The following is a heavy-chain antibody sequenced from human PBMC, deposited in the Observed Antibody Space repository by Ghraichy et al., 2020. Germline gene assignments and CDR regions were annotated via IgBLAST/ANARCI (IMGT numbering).Heavy chain of an antibody. D-gene: IGHD6-6*01. CDR1: GITFTYYA. J-gene: IGHJ4*02. Sequence: GGSLRLSCEVSGITFTYYAMSWVRQAPGKGLEWVSTISVDGSTTFYADSVKGRFTISRDNSKNTLFIQMNNLRAEDTAIYYCAKVERDSNSYIDSWGRGTLVTVSS. V-gene: IGHV3-23*01. CDR3: AKVERDSNSYIDS. CDR2: ISVDGSTT.